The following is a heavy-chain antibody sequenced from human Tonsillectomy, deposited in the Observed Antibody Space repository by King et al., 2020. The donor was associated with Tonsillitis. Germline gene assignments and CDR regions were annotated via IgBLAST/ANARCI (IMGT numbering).Heavy chain of an antibody. J-gene: IGHJ2*01. CDR3: AKPAPSKPMVDWYFDL. V-gene: IGHV3-23*04. D-gene: IGHD4/OR15-4a*01. Sequence: EVQLVESGGGLVQPGGSLRLSCAASGFSFSNYDMTWVRQAPGKGLEWVSGIRSDSGSIYYAASVKGRFTISRDNSKNTVYLQIKRLKAEDTAVYYCAKPAPSKPMVDWYFDLWGRGTLVTVSS. CDR1: GFSFSNYD. CDR2: IRSDSGSI.